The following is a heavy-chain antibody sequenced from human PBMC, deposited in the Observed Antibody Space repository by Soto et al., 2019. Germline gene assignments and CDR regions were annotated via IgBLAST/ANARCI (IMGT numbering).Heavy chain of an antibody. J-gene: IGHJ4*02. CDR2: VNWNGGST. D-gene: IGHD1-26*01. CDR3: VRGASLNFDY. V-gene: IGHV3-20*04. Sequence: EVQLVESGGGVLRPGESLRLSCAASGFIFDDYGMSWARQAPGKGLEWVSGVNWNGGSTGYADSVKGRFTISRDNAKNCLFLQMNSLRVEDTAFYYCVRGASLNFDYWGQGTLVTVSS. CDR1: GFIFDDYG.